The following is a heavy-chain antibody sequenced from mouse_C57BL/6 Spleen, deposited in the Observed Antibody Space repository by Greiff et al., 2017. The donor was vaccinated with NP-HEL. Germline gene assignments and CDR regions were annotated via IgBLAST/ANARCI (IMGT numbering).Heavy chain of an antibody. Sequence: EVQLQQSGPELVKPGASVKMSCKASGYTFTDYNMHWVKQSHGKSLEWIGYINPNNGGTSYNQKFKGKATLTVNKSSSTAYMELRSLTSEDSAVYYCDIGYYAMDYWGQGTSVTVSS. CDR1: GYTFTDYN. V-gene: IGHV1-22*01. CDR3: DIGYYAMDY. J-gene: IGHJ4*01. D-gene: IGHD2-14*01. CDR2: INPNNGGT.